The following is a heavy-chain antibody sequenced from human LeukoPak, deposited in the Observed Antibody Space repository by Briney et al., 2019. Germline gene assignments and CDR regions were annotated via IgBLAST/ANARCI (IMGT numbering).Heavy chain of an antibody. J-gene: IGHJ4*02. D-gene: IGHD2-15*01. CDR3: AKQLGYCSDGSCYFPY. CDR2: IDSSGSYT. V-gene: IGHV3-23*05. CDR1: GFTFSSYA. Sequence: GGPLRLSCAVSGFTFSSYAMSWVRQAPGKGLEWVSAIDSSGSYTWYDDSVKGRFTISRDNSKSTLYLQMNSLRAEDTAVYYCAKQLGYCSDGSCYFPYWGQGTLVTVSS.